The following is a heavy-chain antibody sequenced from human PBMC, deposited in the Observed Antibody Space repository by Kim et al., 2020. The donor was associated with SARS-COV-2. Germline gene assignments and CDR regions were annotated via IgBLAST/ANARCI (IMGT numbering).Heavy chain of an antibody. Sequence: GGSLRLSCAGSGFTCSSYAMSWVRQAPGKGLEWVSAISGSSGSTYYADSVKGRFTISRDNSKNTLYLQMNSLRAEDTAVYYCAKLLWFGELLYSDYWGQGTLVTVSS. V-gene: IGHV3-23*01. CDR3: AKLLWFGELLYSDY. J-gene: IGHJ4*02. CDR1: GFTCSSYA. CDR2: ISGSSGST. D-gene: IGHD3-10*01.